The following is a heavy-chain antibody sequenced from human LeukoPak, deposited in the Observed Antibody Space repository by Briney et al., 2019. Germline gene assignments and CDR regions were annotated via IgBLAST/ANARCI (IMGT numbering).Heavy chain of an antibody. Sequence: PGGSLRLSCAASGFTFSSYAMSWVRQAPGKGLEWVSGISGSGGSTYYADSVKGRFTISRDNSKNTLYLQMSSLRAEDTAVYYCVNYEDYGDYVFQHWGQGTLVTVSS. D-gene: IGHD4-17*01. CDR3: VNYEDYGDYVFQH. V-gene: IGHV3-23*01. CDR2: ISGSGGST. J-gene: IGHJ1*01. CDR1: GFTFSSYA.